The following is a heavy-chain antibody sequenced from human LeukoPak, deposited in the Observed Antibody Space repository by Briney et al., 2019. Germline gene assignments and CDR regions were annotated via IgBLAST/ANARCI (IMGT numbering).Heavy chain of an antibody. CDR1: GGSISSSSYY. D-gene: IGHD4-17*01. CDR3: ARDTTVTTNDAFDI. V-gene: IGHV4-31*03. CDR2: IYYSGST. Sequence: RPSETLSLTCTVSGGSISSSSYYWGWIRQHPGKGLEWIGYIYYSGSTYYNPSLKSRVTISVDTSKNQFSLKLSSVTAADTAVYYCARDTTVTTNDAFDIWGQGTMVTVSS. J-gene: IGHJ3*02.